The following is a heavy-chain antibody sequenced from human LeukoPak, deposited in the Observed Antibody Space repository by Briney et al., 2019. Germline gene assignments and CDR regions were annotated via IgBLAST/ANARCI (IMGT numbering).Heavy chain of an antibody. CDR3: ARANYYDSSGLRY. Sequence: SETLSLTCTVSGGSISSSSYYWGWIRQPPGTGLEWIGSIYYSGSTYYNPSLKSRVTISVDTSKNQFSLKLSSVTAADTAVYYCARANYYDSSGLRYWGQGTLVTVSS. J-gene: IGHJ4*02. CDR1: GGSISSSSYY. V-gene: IGHV4-39*07. D-gene: IGHD3-22*01. CDR2: IYYSGST.